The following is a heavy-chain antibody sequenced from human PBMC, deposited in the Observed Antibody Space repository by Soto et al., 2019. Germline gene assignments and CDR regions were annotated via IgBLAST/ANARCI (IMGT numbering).Heavy chain of an antibody. V-gene: IGHV1-46*01. J-gene: IGHJ6*02. CDR3: ARDYNPYYYYYGMDV. D-gene: IGHD1-1*01. CDR1: GYTFTSYY. CDR2: INPSGGST. Sequence: ASVKVSCKASGYTFTSYYMHWVRQAPGQGLEWMGIINPSGGSTSYAQKFQGRVTMTRDTSTSTVYMELSSLRSEDTAVYYCARDYNPYYYYYGMDVWGQGTTVTVSS.